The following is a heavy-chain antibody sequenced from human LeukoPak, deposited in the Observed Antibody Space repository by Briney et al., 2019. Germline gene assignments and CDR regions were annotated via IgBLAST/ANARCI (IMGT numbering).Heavy chain of an antibody. CDR1: GGSFSGYY. CDR2: INHSGST. J-gene: IGHJ6*03. CDR3: ARGWSKDVRLRPGRYYMDV. D-gene: IGHD4-17*01. V-gene: IGHV4-34*01. Sequence: SETLSLTCAVYGGSFSGYYWSWIRQPPGKGLEWIGEINHSGSTNYNPSLKSRVTISVDTSKNQFSLKLSSVTATDTAVYYCARGWSKDVRLRPGRYYMDVWGKGTTVTVSS.